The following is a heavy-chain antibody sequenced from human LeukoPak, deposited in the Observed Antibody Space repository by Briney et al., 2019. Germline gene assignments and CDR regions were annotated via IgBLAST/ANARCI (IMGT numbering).Heavy chain of an antibody. Sequence: GGSLRLSCSASGFTFSSYAMHWVRQAPGKGLEFVSAISTNGGSTYYADSVKGRFTISRDNSKNMLYLHMSSLRPEDTAVYYCVKLLVEMRLLLPYFDYWGQGTPVTVSS. V-gene: IGHV3-64D*06. CDR3: VKLLVEMRLLLPYFDY. J-gene: IGHJ4*02. CDR1: GFTFSSYA. D-gene: IGHD3-22*01. CDR2: ISTNGGST.